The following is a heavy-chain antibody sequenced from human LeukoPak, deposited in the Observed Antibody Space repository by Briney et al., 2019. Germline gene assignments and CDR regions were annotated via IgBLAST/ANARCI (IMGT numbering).Heavy chain of an antibody. D-gene: IGHD3-22*01. Sequence: SETLSLTCTVSGGSIGSGTYYWGWIRQSPGKGLEWIGSIFYSGSTNYNPSLKSRVTISVDTSKNQFSLKLSSVTAADTAVYYCARDGYYYDSSGYPYFDYWGQGTLVTVSS. V-gene: IGHV4-39*07. CDR1: GGSIGSGTYY. CDR3: ARDGYYYDSSGYPYFDY. CDR2: IFYSGST. J-gene: IGHJ4*02.